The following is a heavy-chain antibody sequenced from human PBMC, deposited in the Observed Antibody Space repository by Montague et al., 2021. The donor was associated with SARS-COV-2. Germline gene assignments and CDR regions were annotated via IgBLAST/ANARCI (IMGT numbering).Heavy chain of an antibody. J-gene: IGHJ5*02. CDR2: ISDDGRQR. V-gene: IGHV3-30*04. Sequence: SLRLSCAASGFNFNIRAIHWVRQAPGKGLEWVAVISDDGRQRFYSDSVKGRFTISRDNSNNTLYLQLNSLKYEDTAVYFCARDSGDSHGDYYFDLRGQGTLVIVSS. CDR1: GFNFNIRA. D-gene: IGHD4-17*01. CDR3: ARDSGDSHGDYYFDL.